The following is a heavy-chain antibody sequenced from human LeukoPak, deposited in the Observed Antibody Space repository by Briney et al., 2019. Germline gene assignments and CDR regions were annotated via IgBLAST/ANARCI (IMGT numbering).Heavy chain of an antibody. D-gene: IGHD2-8*01. Sequence: SETLSLTCTVSGGSISSYYWSWIRQPPGKGLEWIGYIYTSGSTNYNPSLKSRVTISVDTSENQFSLKLSSVTAADTAVYYCASLIMDYYYYYYYMDVWGKGTTVTVSS. CDR2: IYTSGST. J-gene: IGHJ6*03. V-gene: IGHV4-4*09. CDR1: GGSISSYY. CDR3: ASLIMDYYYYYYYMDV.